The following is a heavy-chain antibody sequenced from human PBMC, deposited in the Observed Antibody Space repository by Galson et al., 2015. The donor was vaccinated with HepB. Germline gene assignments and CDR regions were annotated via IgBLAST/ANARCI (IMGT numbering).Heavy chain of an antibody. Sequence: SEPLSLTCAVHGGSFSGYYWSWIRHTPGKGLEWMGEISPSGSTNYNPSLKSRATISEDTSKKQFSLKVNSVTVADTAVYYCARLYEGGSSWFHGRPFDIWGQGTMVTVSS. V-gene: IGHV4-34*01. J-gene: IGHJ3*02. CDR1: GGSFSGYY. CDR3: ARLYEGGSSWFHGRPFDI. CDR2: ISPSGST. D-gene: IGHD6-13*01.